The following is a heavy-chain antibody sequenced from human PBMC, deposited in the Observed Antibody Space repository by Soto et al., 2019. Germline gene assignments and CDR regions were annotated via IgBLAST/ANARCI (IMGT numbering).Heavy chain of an antibody. V-gene: IGHV3-15*07. D-gene: IGHD5-12*01. J-gene: IGHJ6*02. CDR1: GFTFSNAW. Sequence: GGSLRLSCAASGFTFSNAWMNWVRQAPGKGLEWVGRIKSKTDGGTTDYAAPVKGRFTISRDDSKNTLYLQMNSLKTEDTAVYYCTTGLSGYSGYDPAAAGTYEVTAIRYYYYYGMDVWGQGTTVTVSS. CDR2: IKSKTDGGTT. CDR3: TTGLSGYSGYDPAAAGTYEVTAIRYYYYYGMDV.